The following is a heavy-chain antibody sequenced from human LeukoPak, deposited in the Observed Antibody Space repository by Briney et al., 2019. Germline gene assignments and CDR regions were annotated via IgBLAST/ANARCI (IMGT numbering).Heavy chain of an antibody. CDR1: GFTFSSSW. D-gene: IGHD1-26*01. Sequence: GGSLRLSCAASGFTFSSSWMTWVRQAPGKGLEWVAHINEDGTDKYYVGSVTGRFTISRDNTKNSLYLQMSSLRDEDTAVYYCATWSNAWEFDYWGQGALVSVSS. CDR3: ATWSNAWEFDY. J-gene: IGHJ4*02. V-gene: IGHV3-7*05. CDR2: INEDGTDK.